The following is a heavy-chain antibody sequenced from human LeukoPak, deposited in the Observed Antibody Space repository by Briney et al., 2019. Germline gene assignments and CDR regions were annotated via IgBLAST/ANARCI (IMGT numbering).Heavy chain of an antibody. Sequence: GGSLRLSCAASGLTVSSNYMSWVRQAPGKGLEWVSVICTDVDTHYADSVKGRFTISRDTAKNSLYLQMNSLRAEDTAVYYCATSSDAPGNNWGQGTLVTVSS. V-gene: IGHV3-53*01. CDR2: ICTDVDT. D-gene: IGHD2-2*01. J-gene: IGHJ4*02. CDR1: GLTVSSNY. CDR3: ATSSDAPGNN.